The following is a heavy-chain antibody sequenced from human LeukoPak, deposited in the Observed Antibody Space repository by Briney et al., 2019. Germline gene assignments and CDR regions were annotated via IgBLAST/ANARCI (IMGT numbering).Heavy chain of an antibody. CDR1: GGSLSGSY. V-gene: IGHV4-34*01. Sequence: PSGTLSLTCDVKGGSLSGSYWTWIRQSPEERLEWIGEINQSGNSNYNPSLKSRVTLLVDTSKNQFSLRLTSVTAADTAVYFCARDPSIDDFWSEMYAFDIWGQGTMVTVSS. D-gene: IGHD3-3*01. J-gene: IGHJ3*02. CDR3: ARDPSIDDFWSEMYAFDI. CDR2: INQSGNS.